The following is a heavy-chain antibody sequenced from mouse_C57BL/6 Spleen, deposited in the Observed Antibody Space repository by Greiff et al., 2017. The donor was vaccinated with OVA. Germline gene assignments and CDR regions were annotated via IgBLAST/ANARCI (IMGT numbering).Heavy chain of an antibody. D-gene: IGHD2-5*01. J-gene: IGHJ2*01. CDR1: GYTFTDYY. Sequence: QVHVKQSGAELVKPGASVKISCKASGYTFTDYYINWVKQRPGQGLEWIGKIGPGSGSTYYNEKFKGKATMTADKSSSTAYMQLSSLTSEDSAVYFCARSKSSNYGDYWGQGTTLTVSS. CDR2: IGPGSGST. CDR3: ARSKSSNYGDY. V-gene: IGHV1-77*01.